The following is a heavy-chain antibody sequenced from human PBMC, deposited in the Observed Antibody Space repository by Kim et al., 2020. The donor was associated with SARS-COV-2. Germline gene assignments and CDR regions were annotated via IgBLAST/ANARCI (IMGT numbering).Heavy chain of an antibody. D-gene: IGHD3-10*01. Sequence: DPSLKSRGTISVDTAKTQFSLKLSAVTAAETAVYYCAREARELYNWFDPWGQGTLVTVSS. V-gene: IGHV4-39*07. J-gene: IGHJ5*02. CDR3: AREARELYNWFDP.